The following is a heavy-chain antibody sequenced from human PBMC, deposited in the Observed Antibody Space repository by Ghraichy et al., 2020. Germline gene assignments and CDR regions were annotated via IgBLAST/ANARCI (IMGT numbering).Heavy chain of an antibody. CDR1: GGSISSYY. Sequence: SETLSLTCTVSGGSISSYYWSWIRQPPGKGLEWIGYIYYSGSTNYNPSLKSGVTISVDKYKNQFSLKLSSVTAADTAVYYCARWNMVRPSFDPWGQGTLVTFSS. J-gene: IGHJ5*02. CDR2: IYYSGST. CDR3: ARWNMVRPSFDP. D-gene: IGHD3-10*01. V-gene: IGHV4-59*01.